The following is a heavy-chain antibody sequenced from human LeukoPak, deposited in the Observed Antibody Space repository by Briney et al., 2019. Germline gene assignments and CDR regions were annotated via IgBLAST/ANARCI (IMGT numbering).Heavy chain of an antibody. CDR1: GFTFSSYG. D-gene: IGHD4-17*01. J-gene: IGHJ4*02. CDR3: AKNDYGDYYFDY. Sequence: GGSLGLSCAASGFTFSSYGMHWVRQAPGKGLEWVAFIRYDGSNKYYADSVKGRFTISRDNSKNTLYLQMNSLRAEDTAVYYCAKNDYGDYYFDYWGQGTLVTVSS. V-gene: IGHV3-30*02. CDR2: IRYDGSNK.